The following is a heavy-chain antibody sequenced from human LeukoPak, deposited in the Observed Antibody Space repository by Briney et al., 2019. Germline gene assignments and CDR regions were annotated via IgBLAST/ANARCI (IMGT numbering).Heavy chain of an antibody. D-gene: IGHD2-21*02. J-gene: IGHJ4*02. CDR1: NGFDSYY. CDR2: ITYRGSG. Sequence: SETLSLTCAVYNGFDSYYMTIVRQPPGKGLEWVGEITYRGSGNYNPSLKGRATISINVSQRQFSLSWRSVTAADTATYYCGVYGGDWRFDFWGQGTPITVSS. V-gene: IGHV4-34*01. CDR3: GVYGGDWRFDF.